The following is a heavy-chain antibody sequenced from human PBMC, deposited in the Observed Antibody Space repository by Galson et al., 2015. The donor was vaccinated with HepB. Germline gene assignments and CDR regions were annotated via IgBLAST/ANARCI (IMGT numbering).Heavy chain of an antibody. CDR2: ISYDGSNK. CDR3: AKGKIGSALFGAFDI. Sequence: SLRLSCAASGFTFSSYGMHWVRQAPGKGLEWVAVISYDGSNKYYADSVKGRFTISRDNSKNTLYLQMNSLRAEDTAVYYCAKGKIGSALFGAFDIWGQGTMVTVSS. V-gene: IGHV3-30*18. J-gene: IGHJ3*02. CDR1: GFTFSSYG. D-gene: IGHD2-15*01.